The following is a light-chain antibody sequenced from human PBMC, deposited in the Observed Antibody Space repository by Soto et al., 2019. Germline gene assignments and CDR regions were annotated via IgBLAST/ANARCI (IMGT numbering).Light chain of an antibody. CDR1: RYNIGTNT. Sequence: QSVRTQPPSASGTPGQRVTISCSGSRYNIGTNTVNWYQQLPGTAPNLLIYSNNQRPSGVPDRFSGSKSGTSASLAISGLQSEDEADYYCAAWDDSLNGVVFGGGTKLTVL. CDR2: SNN. CDR3: AAWDDSLNGVV. J-gene: IGLJ2*01. V-gene: IGLV1-44*01.